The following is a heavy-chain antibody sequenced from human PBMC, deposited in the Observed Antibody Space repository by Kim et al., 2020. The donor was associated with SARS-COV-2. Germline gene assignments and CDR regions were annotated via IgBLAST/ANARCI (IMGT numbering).Heavy chain of an antibody. CDR2: INSDGSST. CDR3: ARDGYIVGAHYYFDY. J-gene: IGHJ4*02. Sequence: GGSLRLSCAASGFTFSSYWMHWVRQAPGKGLVWVSRINSDGSSTSYADSVKGRFTISRDNAKNTLYLQMNSLRAEDTAVYYCARDGYIVGAHYYFDYWGQGTLVTVS. CDR1: GFTFSSYW. D-gene: IGHD1-26*01. V-gene: IGHV3-74*01.